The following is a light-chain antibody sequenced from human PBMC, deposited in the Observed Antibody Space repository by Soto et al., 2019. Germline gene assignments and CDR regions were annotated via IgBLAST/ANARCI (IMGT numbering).Light chain of an antibody. J-gene: IGLJ2*01. CDR3: QSYDISLSVSVV. V-gene: IGLV1-40*01. CDR2: GNT. CDR1: SSNIGAGYA. Sequence: QSVLTQPPSVSGAPGQRVTISCTGSSSNIGAGYAVQWYQQLPGAAPRLLIFGNTNRPSGVPDRFSGSRSGTSASLAISGLQAEDEADYYCQSYDISLSVSVVFGGGTKLTVL.